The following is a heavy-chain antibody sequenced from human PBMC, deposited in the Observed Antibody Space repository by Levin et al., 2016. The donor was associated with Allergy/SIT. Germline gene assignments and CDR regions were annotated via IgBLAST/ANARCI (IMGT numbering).Heavy chain of an antibody. J-gene: IGHJ5*02. Sequence: SETLSLTCTVSGGSISSSSYYWGWIRQPPGKGLEWIGSIYYSGSTYYNPSLKSRVTISVDTSKNQFSLKLSSVTAADTAVYYCARQWGLIQLWFLPWGQGTLVTVSS. CDR1: GGSISSSSYY. V-gene: IGHV4-39*01. CDR2: IYYSGST. D-gene: IGHD5-18*01. CDR3: ARQWGLIQLWFLP.